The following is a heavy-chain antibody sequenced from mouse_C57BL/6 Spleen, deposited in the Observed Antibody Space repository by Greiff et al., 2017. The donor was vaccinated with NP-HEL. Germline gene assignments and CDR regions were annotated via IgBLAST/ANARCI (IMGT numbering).Heavy chain of an antibody. D-gene: IGHD3-2*02. CDR3: ARPDISGSPWVAY. J-gene: IGHJ3*01. Sequence: EVMLVESGGDLVKPGGSLKLSCAASGFTFSSYGMSWVRQTPDKRLEWVATISSGGSYTYYPDSVKGRFTISRDNAKNTLYLQMSSLKSEDTAMYYCARPDISGSPWVAYWGQGTLVTVSA. CDR2: ISSGGSYT. CDR1: GFTFSSYG. V-gene: IGHV5-6*01.